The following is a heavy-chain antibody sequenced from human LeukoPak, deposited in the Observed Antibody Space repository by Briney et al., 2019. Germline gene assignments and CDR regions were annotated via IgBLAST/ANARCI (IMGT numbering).Heavy chain of an antibody. J-gene: IGHJ5*02. Sequence: SDTLSLTCTVSGDSISTYYWSWIRQPPGKGLEWIGCICNSGGTNYNPSLKSRVTISVDTSKNQFSLNLSSVAAADTAVYYCAKTGRPNNSGWYRWFDPWGQGTLVTVSS. CDR1: GDSISTYY. CDR3: AKTGRPNNSGWYRWFDP. D-gene: IGHD6-19*01. CDR2: ICNSGGT. V-gene: IGHV4-4*09.